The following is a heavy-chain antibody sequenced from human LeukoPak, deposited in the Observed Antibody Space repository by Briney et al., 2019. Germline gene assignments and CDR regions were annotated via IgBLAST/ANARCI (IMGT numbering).Heavy chain of an antibody. CDR1: GFTFSSYS. J-gene: IGHJ3*02. Sequence: GGSLRLSCAASGFTFSSYSMNWVRQAPGKGLEWVSYISSSGSTIYYADSVKGRFTISRDNAKNSLYLQMNSLRAEDTAVYYCARDFGSYYGSAFDIWGQGTMVTVSS. CDR2: ISSSGSTI. D-gene: IGHD1-26*01. V-gene: IGHV3-48*04. CDR3: ARDFGSYYGSAFDI.